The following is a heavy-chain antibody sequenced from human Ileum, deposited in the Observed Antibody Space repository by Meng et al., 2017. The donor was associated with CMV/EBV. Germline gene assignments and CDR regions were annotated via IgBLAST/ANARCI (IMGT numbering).Heavy chain of an antibody. CDR2: ISVIGGTT. D-gene: IGHD3-22*01. J-gene: IGHJ4*02. Sequence: GESLKISCEASGFNFNNYALNWVRQAPGKGLEWVSTISVIGGTTYYADSVRGRFTVSRDNSRRTLYLQMSSLRAEDTALYYCAKGMYYYDSSGYRLFDSWGQGTLVTVSS. V-gene: IGHV3-23*01. CDR3: AKGMYYYDSSGYRLFDS. CDR1: GFNFNNYA.